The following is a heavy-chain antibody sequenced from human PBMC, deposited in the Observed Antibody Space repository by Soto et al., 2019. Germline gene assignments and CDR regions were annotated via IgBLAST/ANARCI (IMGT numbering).Heavy chain of an antibody. Sequence: GESLKISCKGSGYSFTNYWIGWVRQMPGKGLEWMGIIYPGDSDIRYSPSFQGQVTLSADKSISTAYLQWSSLKASDTAMYYCARQTVTSDYGMDVWGQGTPVTVSS. CDR1: GYSFTNYW. CDR2: IYPGDSDI. D-gene: IGHD4-17*01. J-gene: IGHJ6*02. V-gene: IGHV5-51*01. CDR3: ARQTVTSDYGMDV.